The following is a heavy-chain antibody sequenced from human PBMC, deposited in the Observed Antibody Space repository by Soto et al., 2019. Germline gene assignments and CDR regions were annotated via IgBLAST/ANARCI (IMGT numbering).Heavy chain of an antibody. CDR2: ISGSDDST. J-gene: IGHJ4*02. V-gene: IGHV3-23*01. CDR1: GFTFSSYA. Sequence: EVQLLESGGGLVQPGESLRLSCAASGFTFSSYAMSWVRQAPGKGLEWVSVISGSDDSTYYADSVKGRFTISRDNSKNTLYLHMNSLRAEDTAVYYCAKRSSSSTFSYWGQGTLVTVSS. D-gene: IGHD6-6*01. CDR3: AKRSSSSTFSY.